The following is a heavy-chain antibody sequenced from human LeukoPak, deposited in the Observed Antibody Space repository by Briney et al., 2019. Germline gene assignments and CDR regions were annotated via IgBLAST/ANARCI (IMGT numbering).Heavy chain of an antibody. CDR2: IYYSGST. J-gene: IGHJ2*01. V-gene: IGHV4-30-4*08. Sequence: TLSLTCTVSGGSISSGDYYWSWIRQPPGKGLEWIGYIYYSGSTYYNPSLKSRVTTSVDTSKNQFSLKLSSVTAADTAVYYCARRLFHWYFDLWGRGTLVTVSS. CDR3: ARRLFHWYFDL. CDR1: GGSISSGDYY.